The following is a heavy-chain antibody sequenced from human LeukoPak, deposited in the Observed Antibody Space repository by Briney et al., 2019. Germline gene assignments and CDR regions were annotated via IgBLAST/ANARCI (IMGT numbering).Heavy chain of an antibody. CDR3: ARTRSDSSGWYEFDY. CDR1: GFTFSSYD. D-gene: IGHD6-19*01. J-gene: IGHJ4*02. Sequence: PGGSLRLSCAASGFTFSSYDMHWVRQATGKGLEWVSAIGTAGDPYYPGSVKGRFTISRDNSKNTLYLQMNSLRAEDTAMYYCARTRSDSSGWYEFDYWGQGTLVTVSS. V-gene: IGHV3-13*05. CDR2: IGTAGDP.